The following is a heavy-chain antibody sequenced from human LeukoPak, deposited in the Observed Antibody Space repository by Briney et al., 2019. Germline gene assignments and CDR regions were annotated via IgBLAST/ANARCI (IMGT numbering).Heavy chain of an antibody. J-gene: IGHJ4*02. V-gene: IGHV3-48*03. CDR2: ISSSGSTI. Sequence: GRSLRPFRAASGFTFSSYETNWVSLAPGNGLEWVSYISSSGSTIYYADSVKGRFTISRDNAKNSLYLQMNSLRAEDTAVYYCARGTIIAHWGQGTLVTVSS. CDR3: ARGTIIAH. CDR1: GFTFSSYE. D-gene: IGHD2-21*01.